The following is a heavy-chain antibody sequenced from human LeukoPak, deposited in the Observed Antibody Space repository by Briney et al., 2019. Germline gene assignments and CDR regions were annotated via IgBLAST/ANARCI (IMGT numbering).Heavy chain of an antibody. CDR3: ADGYSFDY. D-gene: IGHD5-18*01. J-gene: IGHJ4*02. CDR2: INHSGST. V-gene: IGHV4-34*01. CDR1: GGSVSGYY. Sequence: SETLSLTCGVYGGSVSGYYWSWIRQPPGKGLEWIGEINHSGSTNYNPSLKSRVTISVDTSKNQFSLKLSSVTAADTAVYYCADGYSFDYWGQGTLVTVSS.